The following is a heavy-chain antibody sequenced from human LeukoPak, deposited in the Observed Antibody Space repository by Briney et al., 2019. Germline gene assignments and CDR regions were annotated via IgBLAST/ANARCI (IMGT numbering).Heavy chain of an antibody. CDR2: ISAYNGNT. D-gene: IGHD1-26*01. V-gene: IGHV1-18*01. CDR1: GYTFTSYS. J-gene: IGHJ6*02. Sequence: ASVKVSCKASGYTFTSYSISWVRQAPGQGLEWMGWISAYNGNTNYAQKLQGRVTMTTDTSTSTAYMELRSLRSDDTAVYYCARVVSGSYWAYYYYGMDVWGQGTTVTVSS. CDR3: ARVVSGSYWAYYYYGMDV.